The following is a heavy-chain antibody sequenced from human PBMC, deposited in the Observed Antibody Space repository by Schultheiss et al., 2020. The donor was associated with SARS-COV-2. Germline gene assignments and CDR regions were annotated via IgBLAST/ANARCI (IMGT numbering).Heavy chain of an antibody. V-gene: IGHV3-23*01. Sequence: GSLRLSCAASGFTFSSFAMSWVRQAPGKGLEWVSAISGSGGSTYHANSVQGRFTISRDHSKNTLYLQMNSLRAEDTAVYYCAKGHDSSGYYHLQNFDYWGQGTLVTVSS. CDR1: GFTFSSFA. D-gene: IGHD3-22*01. CDR2: ISGSGGST. CDR3: AKGHDSSGYYHLQNFDY. J-gene: IGHJ4*02.